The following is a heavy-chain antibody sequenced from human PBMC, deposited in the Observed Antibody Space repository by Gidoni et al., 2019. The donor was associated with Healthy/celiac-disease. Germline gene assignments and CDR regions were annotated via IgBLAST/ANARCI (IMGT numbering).Heavy chain of an antibody. CDR3: AREYYYDRLDAFDI. V-gene: IGHV4-39*02. CDR2: IYYSGST. CDR1: GGSISSSSYY. D-gene: IGHD3-22*01. Sequence: QLQLQESGPGLVKPSETLSLTCTVSGGSISSSSYYWGWLRQPPGKGLEWIGSIYYSGSTYYNPSLKSRVTISVDTSKNQFSLKLSSVTAADTAVYYCAREYYYDRLDAFDIWGQGTMVTVSS. J-gene: IGHJ3*02.